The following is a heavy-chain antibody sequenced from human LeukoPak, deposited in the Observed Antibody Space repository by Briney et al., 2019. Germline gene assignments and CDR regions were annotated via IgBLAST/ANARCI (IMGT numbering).Heavy chain of an antibody. V-gene: IGHV3-30-3*01. CDR2: ISSDGSNK. CDR3: ARRRENDFWSGSPVDY. CDR1: GFFFSSYC. J-gene: IGHJ4*02. Sequence: PGGSLRLSCAASGFFFSSYCMHWVRQAPGKGLEWLAVISSDGSNKYYADSVKGRFTISRDNSKTTLFVQMNSLRVEDTAVYYCARRRENDFWSGSPVDYWGQGTLVTVSS. D-gene: IGHD3-3*01.